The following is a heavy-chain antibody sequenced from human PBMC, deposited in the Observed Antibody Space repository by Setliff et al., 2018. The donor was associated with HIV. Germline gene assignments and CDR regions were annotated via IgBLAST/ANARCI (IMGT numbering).Heavy chain of an antibody. J-gene: IGHJ6*03. CDR3: AKSGYCGSTTCRNYYYYMDV. D-gene: IGHD2-2*01. V-gene: IGHV3-23*01. CDR2: ISGSGITT. CDR1: GFTFTSYA. Sequence: GGSLRLSCAASGFTFTSYAMSWVRRAPGKGLEWVSSISGSGITTYHAYSVKGRFTISRDNSKNTLYLQMNSLRAEDTAIYYCAKSGYCGSTTCRNYYYYMDVWGRGTTVTVSS.